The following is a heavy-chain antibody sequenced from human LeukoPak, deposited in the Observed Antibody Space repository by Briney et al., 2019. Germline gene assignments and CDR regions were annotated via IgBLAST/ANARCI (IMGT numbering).Heavy chain of an antibody. CDR1: GFTVSSNY. CDR3: AKDSRLMGSYRVGYYFDY. CDR2: IYSGGST. V-gene: IGHV3-66*01. D-gene: IGHD3-10*01. J-gene: IGHJ4*02. Sequence: PGGSLRLSCAASGFTVSSNYVSWVRQAPGKGLEWVSVIYSGGSTYYADSVKGRFTISRDNSKNTLYLQMNSLRAEDTAVYYCAKDSRLMGSYRVGYYFDYWGQGTLVTVSS.